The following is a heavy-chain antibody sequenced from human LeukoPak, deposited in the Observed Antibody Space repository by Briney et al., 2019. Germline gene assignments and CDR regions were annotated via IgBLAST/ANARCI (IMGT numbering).Heavy chain of an antibody. V-gene: IGHV1-69*05. CDR1: GGTFSSYA. Sequence: SVKVSCKASGGTFSSYAISWVRQAPGQGLEWMGGIIPIFGTANYAQKFQGRVTITTDESTSTAYMELSSLRSEDTAVYYCARESHYYDSSGYYSNWFDPWGQGTLVTVSS. D-gene: IGHD3-22*01. CDR3: ARESHYYDSSGYYSNWFDP. J-gene: IGHJ5*02. CDR2: IIPIFGTA.